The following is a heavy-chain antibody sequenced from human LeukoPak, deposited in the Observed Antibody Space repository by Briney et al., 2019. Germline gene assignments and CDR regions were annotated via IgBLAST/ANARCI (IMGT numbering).Heavy chain of an antibody. CDR1: GGYISSSSYY. CDR3: ARDADYDTLTGYSGFDY. Sequence: SETLSLTCAVSGGYISSSSYYWGWIRQPPGKGLEWIGSLYYSGNTYYNPSLKSRVTISMDTSKNQFSLRLSSVTAADTAVYYCARDADYDTLTGYSGFDYWGQGTLVPVSS. V-gene: IGHV4-39*07. D-gene: IGHD3-9*01. J-gene: IGHJ4*02. CDR2: LYYSGNT.